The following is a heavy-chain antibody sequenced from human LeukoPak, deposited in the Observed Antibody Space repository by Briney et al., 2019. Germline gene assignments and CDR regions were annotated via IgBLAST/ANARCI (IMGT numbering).Heavy chain of an antibody. D-gene: IGHD1-26*01. J-gene: IGHJ6*03. V-gene: IGHV3-48*03. Sequence: GGSLRLSCAASGFTFSNYEMHWVRQAPGKGLEWVSYISSSGSTIYYADSVKGRFTISRDNAKSSLYLQMNSLRDEDTAVYYCARDPYSGNYGDYYYYYMDVWGKGTTVTISS. CDR3: ARDPYSGNYGDYYYYYMDV. CDR1: GFTFSNYE. CDR2: ISSSGSTI.